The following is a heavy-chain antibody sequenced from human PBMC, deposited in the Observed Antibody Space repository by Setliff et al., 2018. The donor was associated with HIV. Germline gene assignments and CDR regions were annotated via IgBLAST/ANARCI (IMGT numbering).Heavy chain of an antibody. CDR3: AREYSGSYFFDY. D-gene: IGHD1-26*01. V-gene: IGHV3-21*01. Sequence: PGGSLRLSCAASGFTFSSYWMHWVRQAPGRGLVWVSRITSGGIYMHSADSVKGRFTISRDNAKNSLYLQMNSLRAEDTAVYYCAREYSGSYFFDYWGQGTLVTVSS. J-gene: IGHJ4*02. CDR1: GFTFSSYW. CDR2: ITSGGIYM.